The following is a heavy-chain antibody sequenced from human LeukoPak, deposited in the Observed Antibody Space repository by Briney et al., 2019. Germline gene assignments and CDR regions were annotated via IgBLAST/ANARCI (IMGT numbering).Heavy chain of an antibody. Sequence: PGGSLRLSCAASGFIFSVYYMSWMRQAPGKGLEWLSYIDGSSSRTNYADSVKGRFTISRDNVKNSLYLQMNSLRAEDTAVYFCARRGTDYCTPSSCHPNWFAPWGQGTQVTVSS. J-gene: IGHJ5*02. D-gene: IGHD4-11*01. V-gene: IGHV3-11*03. CDR3: ARRGTDYCTPSSCHPNWFAP. CDR1: GFIFSVYY. CDR2: IDGSSSRT.